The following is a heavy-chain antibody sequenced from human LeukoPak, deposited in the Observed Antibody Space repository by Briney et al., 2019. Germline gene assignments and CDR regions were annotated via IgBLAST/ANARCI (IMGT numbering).Heavy chain of an antibody. CDR2: IYYSGST. CDR1: GGSISSSSYY. V-gene: IGHV4-39*01. D-gene: IGHD1-26*01. CDR3: ARLSVGAILDI. Sequence: PSETLSLTCTVSGGSISSSSYYWGWIRQPPGKGLEWIGSIYYSGSTYYNPSLKSRVTISVDTSKNQFSLKLSSVTAADTAVYYCARLSVGAILDIWGQGTMVTVSS. J-gene: IGHJ3*02.